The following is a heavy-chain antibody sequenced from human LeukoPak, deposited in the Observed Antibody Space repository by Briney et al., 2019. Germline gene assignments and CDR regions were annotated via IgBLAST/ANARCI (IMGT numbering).Heavy chain of an antibody. CDR1: GFTFNTYW. J-gene: IGHJ1*01. CDR2: IKHDGSET. Sequence: GGSLRLSCEGSGFTFNTYWMTWARQAPGKGLEWVANIKHDGSETYYVDSVKGRFTISRDNAKNALYLQMNSLSVEDTAIYYCATYNSLNRRDFQHWGQGTLVTVSS. V-gene: IGHV3-7*01. CDR3: ATYNSLNRRDFQH. D-gene: IGHD3-22*01.